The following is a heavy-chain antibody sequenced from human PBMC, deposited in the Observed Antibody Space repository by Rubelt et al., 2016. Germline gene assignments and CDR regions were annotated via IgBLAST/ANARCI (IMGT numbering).Heavy chain of an antibody. V-gene: IGHV3-9*01. D-gene: IGHD3-22*01. CDR1: DYA. Sequence: DYAMHWVRQAPGKGLEWVSGISWNSGSIGYADSVKGRFTISRDNAKNSLYLQMNSLRAEDTAVYYCARDYYDTSGNYWGQGTLVTVSS. CDR2: ISWNSGSI. CDR3: ARDYYDTSGNY. J-gene: IGHJ4*02.